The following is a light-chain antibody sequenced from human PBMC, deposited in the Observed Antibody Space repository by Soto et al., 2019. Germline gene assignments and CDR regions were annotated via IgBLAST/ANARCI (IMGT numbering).Light chain of an antibody. CDR2: DII. J-gene: IGLJ1*01. CDR1: SSDVGAYIF. CDR3: VSFTTSRSYV. Sequence: QYALTQPASVSGSPGQSITISCTGTSSDVGAYIFVSWYQQHPGKAPKLMIYDIINRPSGVSNRFSGSKSGNTASLTISGLQAEDDADYYCVSFTTSRSYVFGTGTKLT. V-gene: IGLV2-14*03.